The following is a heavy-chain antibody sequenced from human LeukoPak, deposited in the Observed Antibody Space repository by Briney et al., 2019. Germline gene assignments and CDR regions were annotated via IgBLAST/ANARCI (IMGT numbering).Heavy chain of an antibody. CDR1: GGSISSGGYY. CDR3: ARDGSGSYGWFDP. V-gene: IGHV4-31*03. D-gene: IGHD3-10*01. J-gene: IGHJ5*02. Sequence: SETLSLTCTVSGGSISSGGYYWSWIRQHPGKGLEWIGYIYYSGSTYNNPSLKSRVTISVDTSKNQFSLKLSSVTAADTAVYYCARDGSGSYGWFDPWGQGTLVTVSS. CDR2: IYYSGST.